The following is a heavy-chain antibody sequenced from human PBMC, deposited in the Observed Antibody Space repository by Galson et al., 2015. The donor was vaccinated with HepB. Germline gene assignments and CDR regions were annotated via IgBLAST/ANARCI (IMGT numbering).Heavy chain of an antibody. CDR1: GFTFSSYW. V-gene: IGHV3-7*03. D-gene: IGHD2-15*01. Sequence: SLRLSCAASGFTFSSYWMSWVRQAPGKGLEWVANINQDGSEKYYVDSVKGRFTISRDNAKNSLSLQMNSLRAEDTAVYYCATPAGGDIVVVTAAPPHCWGQGTLVTVSS. CDR2: INQDGSEK. CDR3: ATPAGGDIVVVTAAPPHC. J-gene: IGHJ4*02.